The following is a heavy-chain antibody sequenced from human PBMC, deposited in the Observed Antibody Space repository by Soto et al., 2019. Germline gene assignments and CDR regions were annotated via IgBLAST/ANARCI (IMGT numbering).Heavy chain of an antibody. CDR2: IYYSGST. J-gene: IGHJ4*02. V-gene: IGHV4-59*01. Sequence: SETLSLTCTVSGGSISSYYWSWIRQPPGEGLEWIGYIYYSGSTSYNPSLKSRVTISVDTSKSQFSLKLSSVTAADTAVYYCAGFHGYSFAYYFDSWGQGTLVTVSS. CDR3: AGFHGYSFAYYFDS. D-gene: IGHD5-18*01. CDR1: GGSISSYY.